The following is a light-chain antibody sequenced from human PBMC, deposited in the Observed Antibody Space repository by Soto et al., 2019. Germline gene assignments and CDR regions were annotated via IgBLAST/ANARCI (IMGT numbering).Light chain of an antibody. CDR3: QVWDTSSDHYVV. CDR1: NTGNKA. CDR2: SDS. J-gene: IGLJ2*01. Sequence: SYELTQPHSVSVATAQTARITCGGNNTGNKAVHWYQQKPGQDRVLVIYSDSNRPSGIPERFSGSKPGNTATLTISRIEAGDEADYSCQVWDTSSDHYVVFGGGTKLTVL. V-gene: IGLV3-12*02.